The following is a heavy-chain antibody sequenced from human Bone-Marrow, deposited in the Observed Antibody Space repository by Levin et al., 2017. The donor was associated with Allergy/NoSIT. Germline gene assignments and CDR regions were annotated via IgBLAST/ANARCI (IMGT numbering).Heavy chain of an antibody. V-gene: IGHV4-34*01. CDR1: GGSFSGYY. CDR2: INHSGST. Sequence: SETLSLTCAVYGGSFSGYYWSWIRQPPGKGLEWIGEINHSGSTNYNPSLKSRVTISVDTSKNQFSLKLSSVTAADTAVYYCARGRSISGWPRRYYFDYWGQGTLVTVSS. D-gene: IGHD6-19*01. CDR3: ARGRSISGWPRRYYFDY. J-gene: IGHJ4*02.